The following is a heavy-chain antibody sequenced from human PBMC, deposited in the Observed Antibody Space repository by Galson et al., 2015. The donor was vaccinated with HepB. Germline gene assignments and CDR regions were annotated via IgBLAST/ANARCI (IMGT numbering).Heavy chain of an antibody. Sequence: SLRLSCAASGLTFSSYNINWVRQAPGKGLEWVSYISSSSDTIYYADSVKGRFTISRDNAKNSLYLQMNSLTADDTALYYCARDRGGSGSYLTYYNGMDVWGQGTTVTVSS. CDR2: ISSSSDTI. CDR1: GLTFSSYN. V-gene: IGHV3-48*03. CDR3: ARDRGGSGSYLTYYNGMDV. J-gene: IGHJ6*02. D-gene: IGHD3-10*01.